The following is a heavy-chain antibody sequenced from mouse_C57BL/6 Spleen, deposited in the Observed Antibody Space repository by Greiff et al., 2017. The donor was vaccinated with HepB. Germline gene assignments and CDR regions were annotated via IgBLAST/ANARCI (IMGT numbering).Heavy chain of an antibody. CDR1: GYTFTSYT. J-gene: IGHJ4*01. CDR2: INPSSGYT. CDR3: ARCGYDYDEGYAMDY. Sequence: QVQLQQSGAELARPGASVKMSCKASGYTFTSYTMHWVKQRPGQGLEWIGYINPSSGYTKYNQKFKDKATLTADKSSSTAYVQLSSLTSEDSAVYYCARCGYDYDEGYAMDYWGQGTSVTVSS. D-gene: IGHD2-4*01. V-gene: IGHV1-4*01.